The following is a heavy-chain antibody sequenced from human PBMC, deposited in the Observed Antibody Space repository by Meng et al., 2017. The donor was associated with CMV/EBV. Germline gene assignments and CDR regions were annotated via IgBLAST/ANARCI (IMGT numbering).Heavy chain of an antibody. V-gene: IGHV3-30*04. J-gene: IGHJ5*02. CDR3: AKDIRHWFDP. CDR1: GFTFSSYA. Sequence: GESLKISCAASGFTFSSYAMHWVRQAPGKGLEWVAVISYDGSNKYYADSVKGRFTISRDNSKNTLYLQMNSLRAEDTAVYYCAKDIRHWFDPWGQGTLVTVSS. CDR2: ISYDGSNK.